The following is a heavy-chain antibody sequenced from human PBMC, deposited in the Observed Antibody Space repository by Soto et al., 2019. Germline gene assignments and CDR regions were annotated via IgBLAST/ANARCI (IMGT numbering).Heavy chain of an antibody. CDR2: INHSGST. CDR3: ARGHYSGPYYYGMDV. CDR1: GGSFSGYY. J-gene: IGHJ6*02. D-gene: IGHD1-26*01. V-gene: IGHV4-34*01. Sequence: SETLSLTCAVYGGSFSGYYWSWIRQPPGKGLEWIGEINHSGSTNYNPSLKSRVTISVDTSKNQFSLKLSSVTAADTAVYYCARGHYSGPYYYGMDVWGQGTTVTVFS.